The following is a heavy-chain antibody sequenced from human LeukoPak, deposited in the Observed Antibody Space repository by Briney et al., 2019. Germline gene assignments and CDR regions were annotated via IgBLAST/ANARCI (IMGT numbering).Heavy chain of an antibody. CDR1: GFVFSYYA. Sequence: PGGSLRLSCTASGFVFSYYAMHWVRQAPGKGLEWVATISYDGTDENFADSVEGRFTISRDNSMNTLYLQMNSLRPEDTAVYFCARGGVVTGTKYALEYWGQGILVTVSS. D-gene: IGHD1-7*01. J-gene: IGHJ4*02. CDR2: ISYDGTDE. V-gene: IGHV3-30*01. CDR3: ARGGVVTGTKYALEY.